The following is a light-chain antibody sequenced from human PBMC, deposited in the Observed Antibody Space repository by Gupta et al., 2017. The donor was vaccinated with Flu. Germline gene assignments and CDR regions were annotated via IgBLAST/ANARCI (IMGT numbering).Light chain of an antibody. J-gene: IGLJ3*02. CDR2: RDK. Sequence: SYALTQALSVSVDLGQTARITCGGNNIGRKSVHWYQQKPGQAPILVIYRDKNRPSGIPERVSGSNSGNTATLTISGVQAGDEADYFCQVYDSSTEVFGGGTKLTVL. V-gene: IGLV3-9*01. CDR1: NIGRKS. CDR3: QVYDSSTEV.